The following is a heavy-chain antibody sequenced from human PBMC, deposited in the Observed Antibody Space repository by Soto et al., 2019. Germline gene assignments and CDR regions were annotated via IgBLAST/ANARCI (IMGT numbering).Heavy chain of an antibody. CDR1: GFSFSDFS. Sequence: DVQLAESGGGLVQPGGSLRLSCAASGFSFSDFSMNWVRQAPGKGLEWISSIRSSTTVSYADSVKGRFTISRDNAKNSLFLQMNSLRDEDTAVYYCARDLSWAFAHWGQGALVTVSS. V-gene: IGHV3-48*02. J-gene: IGHJ4*02. CDR3: ARDLSWAFAH. D-gene: IGHD6-13*01. CDR2: IRSSTTV.